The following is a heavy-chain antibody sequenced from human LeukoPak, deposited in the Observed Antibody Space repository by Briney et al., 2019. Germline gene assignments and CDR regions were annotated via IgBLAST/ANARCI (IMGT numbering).Heavy chain of an antibody. CDR1: GGSISSYY. D-gene: IGHD3-22*01. V-gene: IGHV4-59*01. Sequence: SETLSLTCTVSGGSISSYYWSWIRQPPGKGLEWIGYIYYSGSTNYNPSLKSRVTISVDTSKNQFSLKLSSVTAADTAVYYCARDRDNSGYYFDYWGQGILVTVSP. CDR2: IYYSGST. J-gene: IGHJ4*02. CDR3: ARDRDNSGYYFDY.